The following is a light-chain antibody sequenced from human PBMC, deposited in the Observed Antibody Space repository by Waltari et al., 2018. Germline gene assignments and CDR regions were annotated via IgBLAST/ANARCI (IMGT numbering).Light chain of an antibody. V-gene: IGKV1-39*01. J-gene: IGKJ2*01. Sequence: EIQLTQFPSSLSASVGDRVTIPCRASQTIATFLNWYQQKPGRAPKLLIYAASNLQSGVPSRFSGGGSVTEYTLTINSLQPEDFATYFCQQSYGTPPYTFGQGTRLEIK. CDR2: AAS. CDR1: QTIATF. CDR3: QQSYGTPPYT.